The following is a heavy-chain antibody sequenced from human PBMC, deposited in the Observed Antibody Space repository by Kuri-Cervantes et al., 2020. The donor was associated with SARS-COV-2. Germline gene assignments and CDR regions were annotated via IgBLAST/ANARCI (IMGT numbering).Heavy chain of an antibody. Sequence: ASVKITCKASGYTFTGYYMYWVRQSSGQGLEWMGWINPNSGGTNYAQKFQGRVTMTRDTSISTTYMELSRLRSDDTAVYYCARDLTGQGFDYWGQGTLVTVSS. CDR1: GYTFTGYY. J-gene: IGHJ4*02. V-gene: IGHV1-2*02. CDR3: ARDLTGQGFDY. CDR2: INPNSGGT.